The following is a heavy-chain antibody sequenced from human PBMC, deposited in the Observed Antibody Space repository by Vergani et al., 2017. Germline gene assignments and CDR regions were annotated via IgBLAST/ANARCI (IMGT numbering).Heavy chain of an antibody. CDR1: GGSISSHY. CDR2: IYYSGST. CDR3: AIEGVSAAFDN. V-gene: IGHV4-59*11. D-gene: IGHD2-8*01. J-gene: IGHJ3*02. Sequence: QVQLQESGPGLVKPSETLSLTCTVSGGSISSHYWSWIRQPPGKGLEWIGYIYYSGSTNYNPSLKSRVTISVDNSKNQFSLQLSSVTAADTAVYYCAIEGVSAAFDNWGQGTMVTVSS.